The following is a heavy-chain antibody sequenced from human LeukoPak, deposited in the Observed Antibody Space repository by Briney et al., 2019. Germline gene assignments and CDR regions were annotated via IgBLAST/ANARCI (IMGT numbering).Heavy chain of an antibody. CDR2: VSPDGSDR. V-gene: IGHV3-7*01. J-gene: IGHJ5*02. CDR1: GFTFNSYW. Sequence: GGSLRLSCAASGFTFNSYWMSWVRQAPGMGLEWVAHVSPDGSDRYYVDSVKGRFTISRDNGKNSLSLQMNTLRAEDTAIYYCFASSSGHNPWGQGTLVTVSS. D-gene: IGHD3-3*01. CDR3: FASSSGHNP.